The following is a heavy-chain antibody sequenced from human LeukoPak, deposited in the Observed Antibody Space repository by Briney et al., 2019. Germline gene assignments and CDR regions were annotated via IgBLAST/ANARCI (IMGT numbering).Heavy chain of an antibody. CDR3: ARGHLLSLDY. CDR1: GYTSTNYG. V-gene: IGHV1-18*04. J-gene: IGHJ4*02. Sequence: ASVTVSCKASGYTSTNYGITWGRQAHGQGLEWMGWVSGNNGHTKYAQTLQGRVTMTTDTSTNTAYMELRSLRSDDTAVYYCARGHLLSLDYWGQGTLVTVSS. CDR2: VSGNNGHT.